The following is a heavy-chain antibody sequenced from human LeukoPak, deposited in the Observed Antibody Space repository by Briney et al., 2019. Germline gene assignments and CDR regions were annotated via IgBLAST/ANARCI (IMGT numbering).Heavy chain of an antibody. Sequence: PGGSLRLSCAASGFTFSSYGMHWVRQAPGKGLEWVAVISYDGSNKYYADSVKGRFTISRDNSKNTLYLQMNSLRAEDTAVYYCAKVLLWFGELSDWGQGTLVTVSS. V-gene: IGHV3-30*18. CDR2: ISYDGSNK. CDR3: AKVLLWFGELSD. J-gene: IGHJ4*02. CDR1: GFTFSSYG. D-gene: IGHD3-10*01.